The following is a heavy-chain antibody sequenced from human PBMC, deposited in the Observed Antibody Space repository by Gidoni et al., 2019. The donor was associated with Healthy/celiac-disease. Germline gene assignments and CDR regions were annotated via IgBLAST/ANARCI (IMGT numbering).Heavy chain of an antibody. CDR1: GFTFSNAW. J-gene: IGHJ3*02. CDR2: IKSKTDGGTT. D-gene: IGHD1-26*01. CDR3: TTEPVGATDAFDI. V-gene: IGHV3-15*01. Sequence: EVQLVESGGGLVKPGGSLRLSCAASGFTFSNAWMSWVRQAPGKGLEWVGRIKSKTDGGTTDYAAPVKGRFTISRDESKNTLYLQMNSLKTEDTAVYYCTTEPVGATDAFDIWGQGTMVTVSS.